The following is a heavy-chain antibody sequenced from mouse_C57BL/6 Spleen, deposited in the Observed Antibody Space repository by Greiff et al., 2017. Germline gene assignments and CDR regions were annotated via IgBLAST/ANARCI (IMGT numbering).Heavy chain of an antibody. V-gene: IGHV1-85*01. CDR3: ARYSDYYGSSYAMDY. D-gene: IGHD1-1*01. J-gene: IGHJ4*01. Sequence: QVQLQQSGPELVKPGASVKLSCKASGYTFTSYDINWVKQRPGQGLEWIGWFYPRDGSTKYNEKFKGKATLTVDTSSSTAYMELHSLTSEDSAVYFGARYSDYYGSSYAMDYWGQGTSVTVSS. CDR1: GYTFTSYD. CDR2: FYPRDGST.